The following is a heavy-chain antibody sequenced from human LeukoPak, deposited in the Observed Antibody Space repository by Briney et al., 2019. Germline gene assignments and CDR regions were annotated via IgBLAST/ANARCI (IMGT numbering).Heavy chain of an antibody. D-gene: IGHD2-15*01. J-gene: IGHJ6*03. Sequence: PSETLSLTCSVSGGSISSNSYYWGWIRQPPGKGLEWIGSFYYSGNTYYNPSLKSRVTISLDMSKSQFSLKLSSVTAADTAVYYCARVRIHARRPGYMDVWGKGTTVTVSS. CDR3: ARVRIHARRPGYMDV. V-gene: IGHV4-39*07. CDR2: FYYSGNT. CDR1: GGSISSNSYY.